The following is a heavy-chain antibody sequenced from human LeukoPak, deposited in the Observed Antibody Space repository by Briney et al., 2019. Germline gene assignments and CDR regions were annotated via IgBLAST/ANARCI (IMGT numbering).Heavy chain of an antibody. Sequence: PGGSLRLSCAASGFTVSSIYMSWVRQAPGKGLEWVSVIYSGGSTYYADSVKGRFTISRDNSKNSLYLQMNSLRAEDTAVYYCARGCDGGCYSRVYWGQGTLVTVSS. CDR2: IYSGGST. CDR3: ARGCDGGCYSRVY. D-gene: IGHD2-15*01. V-gene: IGHV3-66*01. J-gene: IGHJ4*02. CDR1: GFTVSSIY.